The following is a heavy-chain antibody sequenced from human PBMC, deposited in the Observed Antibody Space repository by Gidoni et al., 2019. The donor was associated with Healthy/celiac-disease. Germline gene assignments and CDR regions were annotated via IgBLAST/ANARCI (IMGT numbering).Heavy chain of an antibody. Sequence: EVQLVESGGGLVKPGGSLRLSCAASGFTFSNAWMSWVRQAPGKGLEWVGRIKSKTDGGTTDYAAPVKGRFTISRDDSKNTLYLQMNSLKTEDTAVYYCTTVSDFWSGYHRGVRYYFDYWGQGTLVTVSS. V-gene: IGHV3-15*01. CDR1: GFTFSNAW. CDR2: IKSKTDGGTT. CDR3: TTVSDFWSGYHRGVRYYFDY. D-gene: IGHD3-3*01. J-gene: IGHJ4*02.